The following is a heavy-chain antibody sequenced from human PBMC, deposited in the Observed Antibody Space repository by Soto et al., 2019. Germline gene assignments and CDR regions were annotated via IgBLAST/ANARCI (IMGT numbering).Heavy chain of an antibody. Sequence: QVQLVESGGGVGQPGTSLRLSCAASGLTFNTYAMNWIRLAPGKGLEWVAVISNDGSNKYYADSVKGRFTISRDNSKNTVYLQMNSLRGEDTGVYYCASGRVYCSESSCSYFDYFQHWGQGALVIVSS. CDR1: GLTFNTYA. CDR3: ASGRVYCSESSCSYFDYFQH. J-gene: IGHJ1*01. V-gene: IGHV3-30*03. CDR2: ISNDGSNK. D-gene: IGHD2-2*01.